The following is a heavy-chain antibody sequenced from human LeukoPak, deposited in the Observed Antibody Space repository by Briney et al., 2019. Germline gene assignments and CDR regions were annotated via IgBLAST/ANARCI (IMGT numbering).Heavy chain of an antibody. Sequence: PSETLSLTCTVSGGSISSGSYYWSWIRQPAGKGLEWIGRIYTSGSTNYNPSLKSRVTISVDTSKNQFSLKLTSVTAADTAVYYCAKEVVSYCSSTSCYSDAFDIWGQGTMVTVSS. CDR3: AKEVVSYCSSTSCYSDAFDI. CDR1: GGSISSGSYY. J-gene: IGHJ3*02. D-gene: IGHD2-2*02. CDR2: IYTSGST. V-gene: IGHV4-61*02.